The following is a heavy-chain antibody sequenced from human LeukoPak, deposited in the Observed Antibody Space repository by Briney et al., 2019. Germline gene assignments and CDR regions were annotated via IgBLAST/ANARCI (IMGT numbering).Heavy chain of an antibody. Sequence: GGSLRLSCAASGFTFSSYATSWVRQAPGKGLEWVSAISGSGGSTYYADSVKGRFTISRDNAKNSLYLQMNSLRAEDTAVYYCARDKEDSVDPRTHWFDPWGQGTLVTVSS. CDR3: ARDKEDSVDPRTHWFDP. D-gene: IGHD1-14*01. J-gene: IGHJ5*02. CDR2: ISGSGGST. V-gene: IGHV3-23*01. CDR1: GFTFSSYA.